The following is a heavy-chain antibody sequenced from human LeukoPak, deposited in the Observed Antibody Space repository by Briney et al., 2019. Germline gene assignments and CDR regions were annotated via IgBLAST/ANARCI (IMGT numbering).Heavy chain of an antibody. CDR1: GFTFSSYG. CDR2: IRYDGSNK. J-gene: IGHJ4*02. D-gene: IGHD3-22*01. CDR3: ARDLWDDSSGYLGY. Sequence: GGSLRLSCAASGFTFSSYGMHWVRQAPGKGLEWVAFIRYDGSNKYYADSVKGRFTISRDNSKNTLYLQMNSLRAEDTAVYYCARDLWDDSSGYLGYWGQGTLVTVSS. V-gene: IGHV3-30*02.